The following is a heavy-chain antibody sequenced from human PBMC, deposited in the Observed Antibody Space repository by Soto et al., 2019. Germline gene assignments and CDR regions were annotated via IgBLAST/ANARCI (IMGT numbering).Heavy chain of an antibody. CDR1: GFTFSDYY. CDR2: ISSSGSTI. CDR3: ARDLYCSGGSCYSVNYYYYGMDV. V-gene: IGHV3-11*01. D-gene: IGHD2-15*01. Sequence: GGSLRLSCAASGFTFSDYYMSWIRQAPGKGLEWVSYISSSGSTIYYADSVKGRFTISRDNAKNSLYLQMNSLRAEDTAVYYCARDLYCSGGSCYSVNYYYYGMDVWGQGTTVTVSS. J-gene: IGHJ6*02.